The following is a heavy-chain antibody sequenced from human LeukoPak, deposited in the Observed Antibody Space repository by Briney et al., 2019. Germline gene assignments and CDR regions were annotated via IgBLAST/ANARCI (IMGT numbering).Heavy chain of an antibody. V-gene: IGHV3-23*01. J-gene: IGHJ4*02. CDR3: AKRKVVGAIDY. CDR2: IIGSGDGT. CDR1: GFTLSTYA. Sequence: GGSLRLSCAASGFTLSTYAMSWVRQAPGKGLEWVSTIIGSGDGTYYADSVKGRFTISRDNSKNTLYLQMNSLRAEDTAIYYCAKRKVVGAIDYWGQGTLVTVSS. D-gene: IGHD1-26*01.